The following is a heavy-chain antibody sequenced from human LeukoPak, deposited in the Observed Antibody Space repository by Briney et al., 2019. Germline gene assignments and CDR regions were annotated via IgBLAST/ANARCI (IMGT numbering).Heavy chain of an antibody. CDR3: ARAGLLKEAGSPAIF. V-gene: IGHV3-74*01. D-gene: IGHD1-26*01. Sequence: GGSLRLSCAASGNYWIHWVRQAPGKGLVWVSHINSDGSWTSYADSVKGRFTISKDNAKNTVYLQMNSLRAEDTAVYYCARAGLLKEAGSPAIFWGQGTLVTVSS. J-gene: IGHJ4*02. CDR1: GNYW. CDR2: INSDGSWT.